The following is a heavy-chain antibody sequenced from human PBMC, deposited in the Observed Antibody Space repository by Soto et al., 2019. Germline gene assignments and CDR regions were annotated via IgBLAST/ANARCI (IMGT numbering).Heavy chain of an antibody. CDR2: IYYSGST. Sequence: QLQLQESGPGLVKPSETLSLTCTVSGGSISSSSYYWGWIRQPPGKGLEWIGSIYYSGSTYYNPSLKSRVTISVDTSKNQFSLKLSSVTAADTAVYYCARKIAARRIDYWGQGTLVTVSS. J-gene: IGHJ4*02. D-gene: IGHD6-6*01. CDR1: GGSISSSSYY. V-gene: IGHV4-39*01. CDR3: ARKIAARRIDY.